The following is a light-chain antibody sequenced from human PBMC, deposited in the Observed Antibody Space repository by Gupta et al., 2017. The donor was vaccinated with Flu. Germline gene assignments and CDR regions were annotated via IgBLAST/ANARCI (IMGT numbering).Light chain of an antibody. Sequence: SDVGANNFVSWYQQHPVKAPKVIIYGVNNRPSGVSDRFSGSKSGNTASLTISGLQAEDEADYYCSSYRSSSTSFFFGTGTKVTVL. CDR2: GVN. V-gene: IGLV2-14*01. CDR1: SDVGANNF. CDR3: SSYRSSSTSFF. J-gene: IGLJ1*01.